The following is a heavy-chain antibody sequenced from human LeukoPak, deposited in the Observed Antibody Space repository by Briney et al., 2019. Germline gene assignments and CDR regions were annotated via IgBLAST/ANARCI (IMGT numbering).Heavy chain of an antibody. V-gene: IGHV4-34*01. CDR1: GGSFSVYY. Sequence: SETLSLTCAVYGGSFSVYYWSWIRQPPGKGLEWIGEVSRGGSTKYSPSLKSRVTISLDTSNNQVSLKLSSVTAADTAMYYCGLSTTRATTRTIDYWGREPWSPSPQ. D-gene: IGHD4-17*01. CDR2: VSRGGST. CDR3: GLSTTRATTRTIDY. J-gene: IGHJ4*02.